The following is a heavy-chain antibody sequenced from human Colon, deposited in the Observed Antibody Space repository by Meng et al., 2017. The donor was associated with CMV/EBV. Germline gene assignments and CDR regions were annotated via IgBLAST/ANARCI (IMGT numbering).Heavy chain of an antibody. J-gene: IGHJ6*02. CDR1: GGSISSSSYY. Sequence: SETLSLTCTVSGGSISSSSYYWGWIRQPPGKGLEWIGSIYYSGSTYYNPSLKSRVTTSVDTSKNQFSLKLSSVTAADTAVYYCASSIAKYYYGMDVWGQGTTVTVSS. CDR2: IYYSGST. CDR3: ASSIAKYYYGMDV. D-gene: IGHD6-13*01. V-gene: IGHV4-39*07.